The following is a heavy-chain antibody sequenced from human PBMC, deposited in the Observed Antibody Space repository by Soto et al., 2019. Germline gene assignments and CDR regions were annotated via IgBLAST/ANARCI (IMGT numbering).Heavy chain of an antibody. CDR1: GGTFSDYY. V-gene: IGHV3-11*01. J-gene: IGHJ3*02. Sequence: LRLSWAASGGTFSDYYMTWIRQAPGKGLEWVSYISSSGTGIYYADSVKGRFTISRDNAKKSLYSQMSSLRAEDTAVYYCARAYSDAFDIWGQGTMVTVSS. D-gene: IGHD2-21*01. CDR3: ARAYSDAFDI. CDR2: ISSSGTGI.